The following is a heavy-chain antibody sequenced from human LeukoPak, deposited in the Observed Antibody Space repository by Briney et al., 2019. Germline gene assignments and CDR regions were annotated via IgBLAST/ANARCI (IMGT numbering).Heavy chain of an antibody. CDR1: GYTFTSYG. Sequence: ASVKVSCKASGYTFTSYGISWVRQAPGQGLEWMGWISAYMGNTNYAQKLQGRVTMTTDTSTSTAYMELKSLRSDDTAVYYCARDQDLYSSGWYGVNYWGQGTLVSDSS. D-gene: IGHD6-19*01. CDR3: ARDQDLYSSGWYGVNY. J-gene: IGHJ4*02. CDR2: ISAYMGNT. V-gene: IGHV1-18*01.